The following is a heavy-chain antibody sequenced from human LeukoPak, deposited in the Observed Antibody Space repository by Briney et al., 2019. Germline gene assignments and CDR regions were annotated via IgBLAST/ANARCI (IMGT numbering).Heavy chain of an antibody. D-gene: IGHD6-19*01. V-gene: IGHV4-61*01. J-gene: IGHJ4*02. Sequence: SQTLSLXCTVSGGSISSGNYYWSWIRQPPGKGLEWIGHIYYSGSTNYNPSLKSRVTISEDTSKNQFSLKLSSVTAADTAVYYCARVRPVAGTDYWGQGTLVTVSS. CDR2: IYYSGST. CDR3: ARVRPVAGTDY. CDR1: GGSISSGNYY.